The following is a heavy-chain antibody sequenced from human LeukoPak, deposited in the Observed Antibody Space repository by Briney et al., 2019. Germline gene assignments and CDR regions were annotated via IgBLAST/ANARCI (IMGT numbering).Heavy chain of an antibody. CDR2: ISTSGSII. V-gene: IGHV3-11*04. Sequence: GGSLRLSCAASGFTFSDYYMSWIRQAPGKGLEWVSYISTSGSIISYADSVKGRLTISRDNAKNSLYLQMNSLRAEDTAVYYCARTPGDYDDYWGQGTLVTVSS. D-gene: IGHD2-15*01. J-gene: IGHJ4*02. CDR1: GFTFSDYY. CDR3: ARTPGDYDDY.